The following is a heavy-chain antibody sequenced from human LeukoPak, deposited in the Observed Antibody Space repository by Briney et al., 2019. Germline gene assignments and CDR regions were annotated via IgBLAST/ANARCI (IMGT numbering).Heavy chain of an antibody. J-gene: IGHJ4*02. V-gene: IGHV3-7*04. D-gene: IGHD2/OR15-2a*01. Sequence: QPGGSLRLSCAASGGTVSSSWMTWLRQTPEKGLEWVANIKEDGSEKNYVDSVRGRFTISRDNAKNSLYLQMNSLRVEDTAVYYCARGGRAFLWGQGTLVTVSS. CDR2: IKEDGSEK. CDR1: GGTVSSSW. CDR3: ARGGRAFL.